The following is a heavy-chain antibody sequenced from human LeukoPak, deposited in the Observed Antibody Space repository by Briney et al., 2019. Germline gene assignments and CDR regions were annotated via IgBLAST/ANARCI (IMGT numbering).Heavy chain of an antibody. Sequence: GGSLRLSCAGSGFTISSNYMSWVRQAPGKGLEGVSDIYSGGSTYYTDSVKRRVTISGDKSKNTIDLKMNSLRAEDTAVYYCAIATVAGIFYRGQGTLGTVSA. CDR3: AIATVAGIFY. J-gene: IGHJ4*02. CDR2: IYSGGST. D-gene: IGHD6-19*01. CDR1: GFTISSNY. V-gene: IGHV3-53*01.